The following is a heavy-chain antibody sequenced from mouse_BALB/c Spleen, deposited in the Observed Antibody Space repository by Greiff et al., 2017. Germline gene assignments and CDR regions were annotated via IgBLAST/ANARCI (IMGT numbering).Heavy chain of an antibody. CDR1: GFSLTDYG. CDR2: IWGGGST. Sequence: VMLVESGPGLVAPSQSLSITCTVSGFSLTDYGVSWIRQPPGKGLEWLGVIWGGGSTYYNSALKSRLSISKDNSKSQVFLKMNSLQTDDTAMYYCAKDGSSYEGAMDYWGQGTSVTVSS. V-gene: IGHV2-6-5*01. J-gene: IGHJ4*01. CDR3: AKDGSSYEGAMDY. D-gene: IGHD1-1*01.